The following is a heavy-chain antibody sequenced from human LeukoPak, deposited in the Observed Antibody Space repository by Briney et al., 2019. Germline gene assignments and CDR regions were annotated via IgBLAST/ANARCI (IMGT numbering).Heavy chain of an antibody. J-gene: IGHJ4*02. CDR3: ARDRPDSGAHYVL. CDR2: ISGYNGNT. Sequence: ASVKVSCKASGFTFSTYGLSWVRQAPGQGPEWMGWISGYNGNTNYARKFQGRVTMTTDTSTITAYMELRSLRSDDTAAYYCARDRPDSGAHYVLWGQGTLVTVSS. D-gene: IGHD2-15*01. CDR1: GFTFSTYG. V-gene: IGHV1-18*01.